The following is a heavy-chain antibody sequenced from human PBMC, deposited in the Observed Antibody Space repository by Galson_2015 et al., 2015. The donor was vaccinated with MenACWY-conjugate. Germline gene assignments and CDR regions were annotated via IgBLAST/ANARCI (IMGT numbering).Heavy chain of an antibody. CDR3: ARHPPGGRGMDV. CDR1: GSSFPNYW. D-gene: IGHD1-26*01. Sequence: QSGAEVKKPGESLQISCKGSGSSFPNYWIAWVRQIPGKGLEWVGLIDPVNSNIRYSPSFQGQVTISADESISTAYLQWSSLKASDTATYYCARHPPGGRGMDVWGRGTTVTVSS. V-gene: IGHV5-51*01. CDR2: IDPVNSNI. J-gene: IGHJ6*02.